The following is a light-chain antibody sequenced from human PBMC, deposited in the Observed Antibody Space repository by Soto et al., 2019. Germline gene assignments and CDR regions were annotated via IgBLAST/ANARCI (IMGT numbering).Light chain of an antibody. CDR2: DAS. CDR1: QSVRSN. V-gene: IGKV3-15*01. CDR3: QQYNEWPLT. J-gene: IGKJ4*01. Sequence: EIVMTQSSAPLSVSPGERATLSCKARQSVRSNLAWYQQIPGQAPRLLIYDASTGATGIPARFSGSWSGTEFTLTISSLQSEDVAVYYCQQYNEWPLTLGGGTKVDI.